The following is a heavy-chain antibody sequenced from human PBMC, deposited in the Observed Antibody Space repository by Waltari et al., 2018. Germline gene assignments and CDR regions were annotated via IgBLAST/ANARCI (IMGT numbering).Heavy chain of an antibody. V-gene: IGHV3-23*04. Sequence: EVQLVESGGGLVQPGGSLRLSCAASGFPFSSYAMSWARQAPGEGLECVSAIRGSGGSTYYADSVKGRFTISRDNSKNTLYLQMNSLRAEDTAVYYCAKGRLIRHAEVWFDPWGQGTLVTVSS. CDR1: GFPFSSYA. J-gene: IGHJ5*02. CDR3: AKGRLIRHAEVWFDP. D-gene: IGHD3-16*01. CDR2: IRGSGGST.